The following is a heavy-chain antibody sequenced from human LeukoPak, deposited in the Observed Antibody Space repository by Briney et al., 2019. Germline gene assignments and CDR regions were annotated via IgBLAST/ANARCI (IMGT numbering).Heavy chain of an antibody. CDR1: GFTFSSYS. CDR3: ARESRSVVTRYFQH. Sequence: NAGGSLRLSCAASGFTFSSYSMNWVRQAPGKGLEWVSSISSSSSYIYYADSVKGRFTISRDNANNSLYLQMNSLRADDTAIYYCARESRSVVTRYFQHWGQGTLVTVSS. D-gene: IGHD4-23*01. J-gene: IGHJ1*01. V-gene: IGHV3-21*01. CDR2: ISSSSSYI.